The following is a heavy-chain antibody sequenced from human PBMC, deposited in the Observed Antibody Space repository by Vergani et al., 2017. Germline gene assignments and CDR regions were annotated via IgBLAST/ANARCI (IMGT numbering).Heavy chain of an antibody. V-gene: IGHV1-8*01. D-gene: IGHD6-13*01. CDR2: MNPNSGNT. CDR3: ARRSWYIRPFDY. J-gene: IGHJ4*02. Sequence: QVQLVQSGAEVKKPGSSVKVSCKASGYTFTSYDINWVRQATGQGLEWMGWMNPNSGNTGYAQKFQGRVTMTRNTSISTAYMELSSLRSEDTAVYYCARRSWYIRPFDYWGQGTLVTVSS. CDR1: GYTFTSYD.